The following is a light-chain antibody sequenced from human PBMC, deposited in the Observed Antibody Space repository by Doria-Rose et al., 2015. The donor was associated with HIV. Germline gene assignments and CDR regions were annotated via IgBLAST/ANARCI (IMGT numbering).Light chain of an antibody. CDR3: QQTYSSPPWT. J-gene: IGKJ1*01. CDR2: AAS. CDR1: QTVSTY. V-gene: IGKV1-39*01. Sequence: TQSPSSLSASIADRATITCRASQTVSTYLNWFQQEPGKAPKLLIYAASRLQSGVPSRFSGSGSGTDFTLTISGLQPGDFATYYCQQTYSSPPWTFGQGTKVEMK.